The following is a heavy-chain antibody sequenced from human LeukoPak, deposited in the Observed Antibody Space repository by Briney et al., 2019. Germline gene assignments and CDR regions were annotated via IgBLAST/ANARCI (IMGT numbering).Heavy chain of an antibody. J-gene: IGHJ2*01. Sequence: PSETLSLTCTVSGGPISSYYWSWIRQPPGKGLEWIGYIYYSGSTNYNPSLKSRVTISVDTSKNQFSLKLSSVTAADTAVYYCARDTVGYDILTGYQMTWYFDLWGRGTLVTVSS. CDR2: IYYSGST. CDR1: GGPISSYY. CDR3: ARDTVGYDILTGYQMTWYFDL. V-gene: IGHV4-59*01. D-gene: IGHD3-9*01.